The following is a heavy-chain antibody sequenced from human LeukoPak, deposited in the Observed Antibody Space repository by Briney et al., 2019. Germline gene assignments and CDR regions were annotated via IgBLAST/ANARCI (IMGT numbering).Heavy chain of an antibody. CDR1: GLTFSSYW. V-gene: IGHV3-74*01. D-gene: IGHD3-22*01. J-gene: IGHJ4*02. Sequence: GGSLRLSCAASGLTFSSYWMHWVRQAPGKGLVWVSRINSDGSSTSYADSVKGRFTISRDNAKNTLYLQMNSLRAEDTAVHYCARERSSSGYPDDYWGQGTLVTVSS. CDR3: ARERSSSGYPDDY. CDR2: INSDGSST.